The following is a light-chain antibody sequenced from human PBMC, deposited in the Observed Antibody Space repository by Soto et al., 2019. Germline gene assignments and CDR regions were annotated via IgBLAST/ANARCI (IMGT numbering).Light chain of an antibody. J-gene: IGKJ2*02. CDR1: QRIGPY. CDR2: AAS. CDR3: QQSYTTPRT. V-gene: IGKV1-39*01. Sequence: DIQMTQSLSSLSASVGDRVTITCRASQRIGPYLNWYQQKPGRAPKLLIYAASSLQSGVPSRFSGRGSATDFTLTISSLQPEDFASYYCQQSYTTPRTFGQGTKLEIK.